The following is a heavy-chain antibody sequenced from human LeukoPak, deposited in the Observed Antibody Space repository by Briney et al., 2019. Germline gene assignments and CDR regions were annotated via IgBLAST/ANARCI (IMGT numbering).Heavy chain of an antibody. V-gene: IGHV3-53*04. CDR1: GFTVSSNY. Sequence: GGSLTLSCAASGFTVSSNYMSWVRQAPGKGLEWVSLIYSDGSTYYADSVKGRFSISRHNSKNTLYLQMNSLRAEDTAVYYCAISSSGDNGYYYGMDVWGQGTTVTVSS. D-gene: IGHD3-3*01. CDR3: AISSSGDNGYYYGMDV. J-gene: IGHJ6*02. CDR2: IYSDGST.